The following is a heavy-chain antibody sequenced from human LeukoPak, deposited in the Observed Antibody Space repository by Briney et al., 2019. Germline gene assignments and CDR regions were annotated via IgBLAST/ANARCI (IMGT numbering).Heavy chain of an antibody. V-gene: IGHV4-31*03. CDR3: ARFGYGSGSYLDY. CDR2: IHYSGST. D-gene: IGHD3-10*01. Sequence: SETLSLTCTVSGGSISSGGYYWSWIRQHPGKGLEWIGYIHYSGSTYYNPSLKSRVTISVDTSKNQFSLKLSSVTAADTAVYYCARFGYGSGSYLDYWGQGTLVTVSS. CDR1: GGSISSGGYY. J-gene: IGHJ4*02.